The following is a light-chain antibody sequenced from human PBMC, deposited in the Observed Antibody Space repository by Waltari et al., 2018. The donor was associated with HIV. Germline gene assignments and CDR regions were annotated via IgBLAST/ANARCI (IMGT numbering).Light chain of an antibody. CDR1: QSLLLSSGYTY. CDR2: LGA. Sequence: DIGMTQSPLSLPVTPGESASISWRSSQSLLLSSGYTYLDWYLQRPGQSPQLLIYLGAHRAAGVPDRFCGRGSRTDFTLKVSLVEAEDVGVYDCMQCLQTPLTVGQGLRLDI. CDR3: MQCLQTPLT. J-gene: IGKJ5*01. V-gene: IGKV2-28*01.